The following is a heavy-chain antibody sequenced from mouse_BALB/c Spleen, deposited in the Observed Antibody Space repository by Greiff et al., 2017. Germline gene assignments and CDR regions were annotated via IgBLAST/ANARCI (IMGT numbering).Heavy chain of an antibody. CDR3: AKDGATTVEGNWYFDV. J-gene: IGHJ1*01. D-gene: IGHD1-1*01. CDR1: GFTFSDYY. V-gene: IGHV5-4*02. Sequence: DVKLVESGGGLVKPGGSLKLSCAASGFTFSDYYMYWVRQTPEKRLEWVATISDGGSYTYYPDSVKGRFTISRDNAKNNLYLQMSSLKSEDTAMYYCAKDGATTVEGNWYFDVWGAGTTVTVSS. CDR2: ISDGGSYT.